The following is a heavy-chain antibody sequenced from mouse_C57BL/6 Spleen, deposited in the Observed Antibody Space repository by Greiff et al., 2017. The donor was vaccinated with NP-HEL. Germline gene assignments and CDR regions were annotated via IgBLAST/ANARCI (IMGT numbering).Heavy chain of an antibody. CDR1: GYTFTSYW. D-gene: IGHD2-2*01. J-gene: IGHJ4*01. Sequence: QVQLQQPGAELVKPGASVKMSCKASGYTFTSYWITWVKQRPGQGLEWIGDIYPGSGSTNYNEKFKSKATLTVDTSSSTAYMQLSSLTSEDSAVYYCARSSMVTTGYYYAMDYWGQGTSVTVSS. CDR2: IYPGSGST. CDR3: ARSSMVTTGYYYAMDY. V-gene: IGHV1-55*01.